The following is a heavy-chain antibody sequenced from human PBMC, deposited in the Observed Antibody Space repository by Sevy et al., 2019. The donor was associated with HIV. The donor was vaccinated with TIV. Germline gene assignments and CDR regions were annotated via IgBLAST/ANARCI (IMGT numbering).Heavy chain of an antibody. CDR3: ARVATRTYHNNWFDP. D-gene: IGHD1-1*01. Sequence: SRTFSLTCAVSGGSISSGGYSWSWIRQPPGKGLEWIGYIYHSGSTYYNPSLKSRLTISVDRSKNQFSLNLSSVTAVDTAVYYCARVATRTYHNNWFDPWGQGTAVTVSS. V-gene: IGHV4-30-2*01. CDR2: IYHSGST. J-gene: IGHJ5*02. CDR1: GGSISSGGYS.